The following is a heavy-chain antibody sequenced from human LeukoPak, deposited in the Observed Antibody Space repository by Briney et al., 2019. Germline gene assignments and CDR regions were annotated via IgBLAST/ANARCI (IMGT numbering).Heavy chain of an antibody. J-gene: IGHJ3*02. V-gene: IGHV4-4*07. CDR3: ALFPGEGDPFDI. Sequence: SETLSLTCNVSGGSMDTYFWNWVRQSAGKGLEWIGRIHSSGTANYNPSLRPRITMSIDTAKTQFSLRLYSVTAADTAVYYCALFPGEGDPFDIWGQGTMVTVSS. D-gene: IGHD3-16*01. CDR2: IHSSGTA. CDR1: GGSMDTYF.